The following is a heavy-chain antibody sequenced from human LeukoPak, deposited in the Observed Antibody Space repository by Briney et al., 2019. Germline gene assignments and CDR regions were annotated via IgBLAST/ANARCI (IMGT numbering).Heavy chain of an antibody. D-gene: IGHD3-22*01. Sequence: SQTLSLTCTVSGGSLSSGGCYWSWLRQHPGRGLEWLGYIYYSGSTYYNPSLKSRVTISVDTSKNQFSLKLSSVTAADTAVYYCASIQSSYYYDSSGGFDIWGQGTMVTVSS. CDR3: ASIQSSYYYDSSGGFDI. J-gene: IGHJ3*02. CDR1: GGSLSSGGCY. V-gene: IGHV4-31*03. CDR2: IYYSGST.